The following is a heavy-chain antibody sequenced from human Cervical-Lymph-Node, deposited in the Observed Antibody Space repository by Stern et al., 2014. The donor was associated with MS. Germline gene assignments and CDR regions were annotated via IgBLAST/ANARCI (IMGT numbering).Heavy chain of an antibody. CDR2: IYPDDSDI. CDR1: GYTFTNNW. V-gene: IGHV5-51*03. CDR3: ASPPPRRKWDDPNYGMDV. D-gene: IGHD1-1*01. Sequence: EVHLVESGAEVKKPGESLKISCKGSGYTFTNNWIAWVRQMPGKGLEWMGIIYPDDSDIRYSPSLQGQVTISADQAISSAHLPLCSLRAGDSAVYFCASPPPRRKWDDPNYGMDVWGQGTTVTVSS. J-gene: IGHJ6*02.